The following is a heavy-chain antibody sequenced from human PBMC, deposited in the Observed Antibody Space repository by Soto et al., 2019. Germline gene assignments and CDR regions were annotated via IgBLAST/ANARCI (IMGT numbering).Heavy chain of an antibody. J-gene: IGHJ6*02. V-gene: IGHV4-59*02. Sequence: PSETLSLTCTVSDGSVSSYYWSWIRQPPGKGLEFIGYISYIGSTKYNPSLKNRVTILRDTSKKQFSLKLTSVTAADTAVYYCARDEVGPPMAYYYYGMDVWGQGTTVTVSS. D-gene: IGHD1-26*01. CDR1: DGSVSSYY. CDR3: ARDEVGPPMAYYYYGMDV. CDR2: ISYIGST.